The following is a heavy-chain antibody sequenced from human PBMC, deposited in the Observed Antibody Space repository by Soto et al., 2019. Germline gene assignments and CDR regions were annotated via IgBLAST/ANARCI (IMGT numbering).Heavy chain of an antibody. CDR1: GYTFTSYA. CDR2: ISAYNGNT. V-gene: IGHV1-18*01. Sequence: ASVKVSCKASGYTFTSYAMHWVRQAPGQRLEWMGWISAYNGNTNYAQKPQGRVTMTTDTSTSTAYMELRSLRSDDTAVYYCARGPTLNTVTIRHDYWGQGTLVTVSS. J-gene: IGHJ4*02. D-gene: IGHD4-17*01. CDR3: ARGPTLNTVTIRHDY.